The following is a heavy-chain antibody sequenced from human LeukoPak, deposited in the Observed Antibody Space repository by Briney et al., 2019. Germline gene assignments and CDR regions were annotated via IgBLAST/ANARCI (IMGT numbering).Heavy chain of an antibody. D-gene: IGHD2-21*01. CDR3: ARETYPSGWFDP. CDR1: GGSIGSSSYY. CDR2: IYYIGST. V-gene: IGHV4-61*01. J-gene: IGHJ5*02. Sequence: SETLSLTCTVSGGSIGSSSYYWSWIRQPPGKGLEWIGYIYYIGSTNYNPSLKSRVTISVDTSKNQFSLKLRSVTAADTAVYYCARETYPSGWFDPWGQGTLVTVSS.